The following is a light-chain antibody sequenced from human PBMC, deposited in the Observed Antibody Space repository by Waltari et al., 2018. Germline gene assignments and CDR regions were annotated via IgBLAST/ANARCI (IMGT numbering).Light chain of an antibody. Sequence: QSALTQPASVSGSPGQSITISCTGTSSDVGTYNYVSWYQQHPGKAPKLMIYDVSNRPPGVSDRFSGSKSGNTASLTISGLQAEDEADYYCNSYSSSSSLVLFGGGTKLTVV. V-gene: IGLV2-14*03. CDR3: NSYSSSSSLVL. CDR2: DVS. CDR1: SSDVGTYNY. J-gene: IGLJ2*01.